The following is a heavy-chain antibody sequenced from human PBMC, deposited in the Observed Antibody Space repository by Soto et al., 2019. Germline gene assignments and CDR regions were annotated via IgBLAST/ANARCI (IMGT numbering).Heavy chain of an antibody. D-gene: IGHD2-2*01. CDR1: GGSISSYY. V-gene: IGHV4-59*08. CDR3: ATHPSWGSPFAF. J-gene: IGHJ4*02. CDR2: ISYSGST. Sequence: QVQLQESGPGLVKPSETLSLTCTVSGGSISSYYWSWIRQPPGKGLEWIGYISYSGSTDYNPSLKSRVTISVDTSKTQFSLKLSSVTAADTAVYYCATHPSWGSPFAFWGQGTLVTVSS.